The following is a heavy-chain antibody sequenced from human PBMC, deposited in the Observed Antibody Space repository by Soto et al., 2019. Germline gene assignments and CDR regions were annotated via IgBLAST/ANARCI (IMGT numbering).Heavy chain of an antibody. Sequence: SQTLSLTCAISGDSVSSNSAAWNWIRQSPSRGLEWLGRTYYRSKWYNDYAVSVKSRITINPDTSKNQFSLQLNSVTPEDTAVYHCARKAVADYYYYYGTDVWGQGTTVTVSS. J-gene: IGHJ6*02. CDR1: GDSVSSNSAA. CDR3: ARKAVADYYYYYGTDV. D-gene: IGHD6-19*01. V-gene: IGHV6-1*01. CDR2: TYYRSKWYN.